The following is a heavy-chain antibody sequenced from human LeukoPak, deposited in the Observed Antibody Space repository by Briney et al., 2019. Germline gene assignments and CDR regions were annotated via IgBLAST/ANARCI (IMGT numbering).Heavy chain of an antibody. J-gene: IGHJ4*02. Sequence: SVKVSCKASGGTFSSYAISWVRQAPGQGLEWMGGIIPIFGTANYAQKFQGRVTITTDESTSTAYMELRSLRSDDTAVYYCARDASYFPLDYWGQGTLVTVSS. CDR3: ARDASYFPLDY. CDR2: IIPIFGTA. V-gene: IGHV1-69*05. CDR1: GGTFSSYA. D-gene: IGHD2/OR15-2a*01.